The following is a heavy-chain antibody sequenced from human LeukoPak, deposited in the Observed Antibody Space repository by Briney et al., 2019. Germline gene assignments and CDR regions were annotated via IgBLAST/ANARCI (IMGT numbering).Heavy chain of an antibody. CDR2: INHSGST. J-gene: IGHJ6*02. Sequence: SETLSLTCTVSGGSIGNYYWSWIRQPPGKGLEWIGEINHSGSTNYNPSLKSRVTISVDTSKNQFSLKLSSVTAADTAVYYCARVGYDILTGYPETYYYYGMDVWGQGTTVTVSS. V-gene: IGHV4-34*01. CDR3: ARVGYDILTGYPETYYYYGMDV. CDR1: GGSIGNYY. D-gene: IGHD3-9*01.